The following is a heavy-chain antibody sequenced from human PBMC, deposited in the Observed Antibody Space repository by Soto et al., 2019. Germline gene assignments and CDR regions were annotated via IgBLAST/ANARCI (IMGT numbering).Heavy chain of an antibody. D-gene: IGHD6-13*01. V-gene: IGHV3-48*02. J-gene: IGHJ6*01. CDR2: ISSSSSTM. CDR1: GFSFSSYS. Sequence: GGSLRLSCAASGFSFSSYSMNWVRQAPGKGLEWVSYISSSSSTMYYADSVKGRFTISRDNARKSLYLLMNSLRDEDTAVDYCAGRIAAAGTFSMDVWGQETRVTVSS. CDR3: AGRIAAAGTFSMDV.